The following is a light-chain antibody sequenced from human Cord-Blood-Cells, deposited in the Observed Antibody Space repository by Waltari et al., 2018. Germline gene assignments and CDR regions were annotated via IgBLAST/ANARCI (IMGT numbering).Light chain of an antibody. Sequence: EIVLTQSPATLSLSPGERATLSCRASQSVSSYLAWYQQKPGQAPRRLIYDASNRATGIPARFSGSGSGTDFTLTSSSLEPEDFAVYDCQQRSNWPPVWTFGQGTKVEI. CDR3: QQRSNWPPVWT. V-gene: IGKV3-11*01. CDR2: DAS. CDR1: QSVSSY. J-gene: IGKJ1*01.